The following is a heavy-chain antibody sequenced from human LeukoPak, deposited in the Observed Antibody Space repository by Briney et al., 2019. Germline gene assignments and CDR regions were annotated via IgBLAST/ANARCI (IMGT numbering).Heavy chain of an antibody. V-gene: IGHV3-23*01. CDR2: ISGSGGST. CDR3: AKFGRVVTGAFDI. D-gene: IGHD2-21*02. Sequence: PGGSLRLSCAASGFTFSSYAMSWVRQAPGKGLEWVSAISGSGGSTYYADSVKGRFTISRDNSKNTLYLQMNSLGAEDTAVYYCAKFGRVVTGAFDIWGQGTMVTVSS. J-gene: IGHJ3*02. CDR1: GFTFSSYA.